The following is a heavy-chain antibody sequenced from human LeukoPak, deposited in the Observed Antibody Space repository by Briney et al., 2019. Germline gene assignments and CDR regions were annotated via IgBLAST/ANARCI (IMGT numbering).Heavy chain of an antibody. CDR2: INHSGST. CDR1: GGSFSGDY. V-gene: IGHV4-34*01. CDR3: ARQKGYSSGWYFDY. J-gene: IGHJ4*02. Sequence: SETLSLTCAVYGGSFSGDYWSWIRQPPGKGLEWIGEINHSGSTNYNPSLKSRVTISVDTSKNQFSLKLSSVTAADTAVYYCARQKGYSSGWYFDYWGQGTLVTVSS. D-gene: IGHD6-19*01.